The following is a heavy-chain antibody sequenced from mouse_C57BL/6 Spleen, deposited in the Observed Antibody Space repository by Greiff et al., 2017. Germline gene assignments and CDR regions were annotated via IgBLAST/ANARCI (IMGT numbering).Heavy chain of an antibody. CDR2: ISDGGSYT. J-gene: IGHJ3*01. D-gene: IGHD1-1*01. V-gene: IGHV5-4*03. CDR1: GFTFSSYA. CDR3: ASEITTVVAPFAY. Sequence: EVMLVESGGGLVKPGGSLKLSCAASGFTFSSYAMSWVRQTPEKRLEWVATISDGGSYTYYPDNVKGRFTISRDNAKNNLYLQMSHLKSEDTAMYYCASEITTVVAPFAYWGQGTLVTVSA.